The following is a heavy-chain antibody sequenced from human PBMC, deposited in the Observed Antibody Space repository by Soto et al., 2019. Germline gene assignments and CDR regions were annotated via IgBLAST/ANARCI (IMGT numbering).Heavy chain of an antibody. CDR3: AKMGDSSGYDFFDY. J-gene: IGHJ4*02. D-gene: IGHD3-22*01. CDR1: GFTFSSYG. V-gene: IGHV3-33*06. Sequence: QVQLVESGGGVVQPGRSLRLSCAASGFTFSSYGMHWVRQAPGKGLEWVAVIWYDGSNKYYADSVKGRFTISRDNNKNTVYLQMNSLRVEDTAVYYCAKMGDSSGYDFFDYWGQGTLVTVSS. CDR2: IWYDGSNK.